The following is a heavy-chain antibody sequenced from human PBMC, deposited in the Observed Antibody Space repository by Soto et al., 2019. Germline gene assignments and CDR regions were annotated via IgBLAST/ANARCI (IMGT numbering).Heavy chain of an antibody. D-gene: IGHD3-10*01. Sequence: GASVKVSCKASGYTFTNYGITWVRQAPGQGLEWMGWISAYNDNTNYAQKLQGRVTMTTDTSTSTAYMELRSLRSDDTAVYYCARDPYYGSGGYYPLDYWGQGTLVTVSS. CDR2: ISAYNDNT. V-gene: IGHV1-18*01. CDR1: GYTFTNYG. CDR3: ARDPYYGSGGYYPLDY. J-gene: IGHJ4*02.